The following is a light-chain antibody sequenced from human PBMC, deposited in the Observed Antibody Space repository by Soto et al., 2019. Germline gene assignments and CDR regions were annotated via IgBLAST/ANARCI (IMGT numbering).Light chain of an antibody. CDR1: SSEVGSYNL. V-gene: IGLV2-23*02. Sequence: QPVLTQPASVSGSPGQSITISCTGTSSEVGSYNLVSWYQQHPGKAPKLMIYEVSKRPSGVSNRFSGSKSGNTASLTISGLQAEDEADYYCCSYAGSSTALVFGGGTQLTVL. CDR2: EVS. J-gene: IGLJ2*01. CDR3: CSYAGSSTALV.